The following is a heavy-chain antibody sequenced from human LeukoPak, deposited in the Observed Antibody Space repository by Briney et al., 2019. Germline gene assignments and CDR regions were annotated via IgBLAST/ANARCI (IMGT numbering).Heavy chain of an antibody. D-gene: IGHD5-12*01. Sequence: GGSLRLSCAAFGFTFDDYAMHWVRQAPGKGLEWVSGISWNSGSIGYADSVKGRFTISRDNAKNSLYLQMNSLRAEDTALYYCAKDEGGGYDYWGQGTLVTVSS. CDR1: GFTFDDYA. V-gene: IGHV3-9*01. CDR3: AKDEGGGYDY. J-gene: IGHJ4*02. CDR2: ISWNSGSI.